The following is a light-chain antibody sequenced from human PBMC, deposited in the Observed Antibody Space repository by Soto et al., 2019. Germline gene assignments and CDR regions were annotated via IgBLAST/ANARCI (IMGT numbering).Light chain of an antibody. Sequence: DIQMTQFPSSLSAAVGDRVTITCRAGQSITTYLNWYQQKTGKAPKLLIYAASSLQSGVPSRFSGSGSGTHFTLTIRSLQPEDFATYYCQQSYSTPQTTFGQGTKVEIK. CDR1: QSITTY. J-gene: IGKJ1*01. V-gene: IGKV1-39*01. CDR2: AAS. CDR3: QQSYSTPQTT.